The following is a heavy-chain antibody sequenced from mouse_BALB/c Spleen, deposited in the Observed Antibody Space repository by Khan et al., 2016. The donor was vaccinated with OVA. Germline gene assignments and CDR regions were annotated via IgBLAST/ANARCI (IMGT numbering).Heavy chain of an antibody. D-gene: IGHD2-14*01. V-gene: IGHV1-4*01. J-gene: IGHJ3*01. CDR1: GYTFTTYT. CDR2: INPSNGYT. CDR3: AREGAYYRSDGWFSY. Sequence: QVQLKESGAELARPGASVKMSCKASGYTFTTYTMHWVKQRPGQGLKWIGYINPSNGYTNYNQKFKDKSTLTADKSSSTAYMQLSSLTSDYSAVYYCAREGAYYRSDGWFSYWGQGTLVTVSA.